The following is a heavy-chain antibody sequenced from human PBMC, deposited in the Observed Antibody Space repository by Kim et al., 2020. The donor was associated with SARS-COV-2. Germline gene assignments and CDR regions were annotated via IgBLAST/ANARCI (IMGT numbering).Heavy chain of an antibody. Sequence: SETLSLTCAVSGGSITTNKWWCLVRPPPGRGVEWIGVIYHTGSTNYSPSLKSRVTMSVDKSKNQFSLRLNSVTAADTAVYYCASELFNREFDYWGQGTLVTVSS. J-gene: IGHJ4*02. V-gene: IGHV4-4*02. CDR1: GGSITTNKW. CDR3: ASELFNREFDY. CDR2: IYHTGST. D-gene: IGHD1-1*01.